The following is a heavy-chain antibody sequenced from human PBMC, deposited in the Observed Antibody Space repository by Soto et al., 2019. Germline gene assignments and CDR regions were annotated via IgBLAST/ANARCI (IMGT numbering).Heavy chain of an antibody. CDR1: GGSISSSSYY. V-gene: IGHV4-39*01. CDR2: IYYSGST. J-gene: IGHJ5*02. Sequence: SETLSLTCTVSGGSISSSSYYWGWIRQPPGKGLEWIGSIYYSGSTYYNPSLKSRVTISVDTSKNQFSLKLSSVTAADTAVYYCARQLILEYSSGWHGWFDPWGQGTRVTVSS. CDR3: ARQLILEYSSGWHGWFDP. D-gene: IGHD6-19*01.